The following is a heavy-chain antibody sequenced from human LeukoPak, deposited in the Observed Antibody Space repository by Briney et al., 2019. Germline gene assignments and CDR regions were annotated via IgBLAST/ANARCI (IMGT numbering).Heavy chain of an antibody. CDR3: AKDRLGGYYFDY. CDR1: GFTFSSYG. D-gene: IGHD3-10*01. J-gene: IGHJ4*02. V-gene: IGHV3-30*18. CDR2: ISYDGSNK. Sequence: GGSLRLSCAASGFTFSSYGMHWVRQAPGKGLEWVAVISYDGSNKYYADSVKGRFTISRDNSKNTLYLQMNSLRAEDTAVYYCAKDRLGGYYFDYWGQGTLVTVSS.